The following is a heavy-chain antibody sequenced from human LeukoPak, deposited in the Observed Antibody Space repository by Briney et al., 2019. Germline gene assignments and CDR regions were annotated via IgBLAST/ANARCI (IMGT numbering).Heavy chain of an antibody. CDR1: GYTFTGYY. CDR2: INPNSGGT. D-gene: IGHD3-22*01. V-gene: IGHV1-2*02. J-gene: IGHJ1*01. Sequence: ASVKVSCRASGYTFTGYYMHWVRQAPGQGLEWMGWINPNSGGTNYAQKFQGRVTMTRDTSINTAYMELSRLRSDDTAVYYCARGGANYYDSSGYYYLQYFQHWGQGTLVTVSS. CDR3: ARGGANYYDSSGYYYLQYFQH.